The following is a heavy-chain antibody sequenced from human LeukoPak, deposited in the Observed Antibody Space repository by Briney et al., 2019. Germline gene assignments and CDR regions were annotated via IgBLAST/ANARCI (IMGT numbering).Heavy chain of an antibody. D-gene: IGHD2-2*01. CDR1: GFTVNSNY. CDR3: ARGWPIVVVPAAMPY. J-gene: IGHJ4*02. V-gene: IGHV3-53*01. CDR2: IFSGGGT. Sequence: PGGSLRLSCAASGFTVNSNYMSWVRQAPGKGLEWVSVIFSGGGTYYADSVKGRFSISRDNSKNTLYLQMNSLRAEDTAVYYCARGWPIVVVPAAMPYWGQGTLVTVSS.